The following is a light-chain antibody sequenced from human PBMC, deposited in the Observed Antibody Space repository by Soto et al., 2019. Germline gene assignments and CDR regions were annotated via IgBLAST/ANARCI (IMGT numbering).Light chain of an antibody. J-gene: IGKJ4*01. CDR1: QSIITW. Sequence: DIQMTQSPSTLSASVGDGVTTTSRASQSIITWLAWNQQKPGKAPKFLIQKAPTLESGVPSRFSGSGSGTEFTLTISSLQPDDFATYFCQQYNSYPLTFGGGTKVEIK. CDR3: QQYNSYPLT. CDR2: KAP. V-gene: IGKV1-5*03.